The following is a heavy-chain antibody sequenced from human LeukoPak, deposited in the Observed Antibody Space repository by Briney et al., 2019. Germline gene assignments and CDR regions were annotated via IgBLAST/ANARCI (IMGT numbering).Heavy chain of an antibody. J-gene: IGHJ3*02. Sequence: PGGSLRLSCAASGFTFSDYYMSWIRQAPGKGLGWVSYISSSGSTIYYADSVKGRFTISRDNAKNSLYLQMNSLRAEDTAVYYCARAETDSSGYYFNDAFDIWGQGTMVTVSS. CDR2: ISSSGSTI. V-gene: IGHV3-11*04. CDR3: ARAETDSSGYYFNDAFDI. D-gene: IGHD3-22*01. CDR1: GFTFSDYY.